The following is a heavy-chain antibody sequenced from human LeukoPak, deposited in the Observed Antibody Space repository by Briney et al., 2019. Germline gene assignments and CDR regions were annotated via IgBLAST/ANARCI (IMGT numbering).Heavy chain of an antibody. CDR2: IEQDGSER. V-gene: IGHV3-7*05. D-gene: IGHD2-15*01. CDR1: GFTFTSYV. Sequence: PGGSLRPSCAASGFTFTSYVMSWVRQAPTKGLEWVASIEQDGSERNYVDSVKGRFTISRDNAKNSLYLQMNSLRAEDTAVYYCARVGTSGGISNGWFDPWGQGTLVTVSS. J-gene: IGHJ5*02. CDR3: ARVGTSGGISNGWFDP.